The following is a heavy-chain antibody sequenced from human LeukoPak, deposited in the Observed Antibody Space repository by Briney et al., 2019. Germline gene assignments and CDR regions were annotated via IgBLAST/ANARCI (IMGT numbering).Heavy chain of an antibody. CDR3: ASKYGGYVGY. V-gene: IGHV1-69*04. J-gene: IGHJ4*02. CDR2: IIPILGIA. D-gene: IGHD5-12*01. CDR1: GGTFSSYA. Sequence: GASVKVSCKASGGTFSSYAISWVRQAPGQGLEWMGRIIPILGIANYAQKFQGRVTITADKSTSTAYMELSSLGSEDTAVYYCASKYGGYVGYWGQGTLVTVSS.